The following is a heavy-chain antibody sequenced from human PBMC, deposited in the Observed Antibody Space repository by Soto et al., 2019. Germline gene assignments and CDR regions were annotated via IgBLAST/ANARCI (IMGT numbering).Heavy chain of an antibody. V-gene: IGHV4-28*03. Sequence: SETLSLTCAVSGYSISSSNWWGWIRQPPGKALEWIGHTYHSGNPYYNPSLKSRVIISVDRSKNQFSLKVRSVTAADTAVYYCARETYADYVGYFEPWGQGIQVTVSS. CDR2: TYHSGNP. CDR3: ARETYADYVGYFEP. J-gene: IGHJ5*02. D-gene: IGHD3-9*01. CDR1: GYSISSSNW.